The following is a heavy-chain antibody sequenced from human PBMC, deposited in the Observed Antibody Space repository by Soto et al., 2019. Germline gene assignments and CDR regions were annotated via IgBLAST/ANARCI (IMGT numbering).Heavy chain of an antibody. CDR2: IDWDDDK. Sequence: SGPTLVNPTQTLTLTCTFSGFSLSTSGMCVSWIRQPPGKALEWLALIDWDDDKYYSTSLKTRLTISKDTSKNQVVLTMTNMDPVDTATYYCARIDSMVRGVIIECGIDVWGQGTTVTVSS. V-gene: IGHV2-70*13. J-gene: IGHJ6*02. D-gene: IGHD3-10*01. CDR3: ARIDSMVRGVIIECGIDV. CDR1: GFSLSTSGMC.